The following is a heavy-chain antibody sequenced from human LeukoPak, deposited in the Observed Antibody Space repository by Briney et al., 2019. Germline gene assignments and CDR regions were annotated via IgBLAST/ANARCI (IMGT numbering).Heavy chain of an antibody. CDR3: ARDLVVLGGDI. Sequence: SVKVSCKASGGTFSSYAISWVRQAPGLGLEWMGRIIPILGIANYAQKFQGRVTITADKSTSTAYMELSSLRSEDTAVYYCARDLVVLGGDIWGQGTMVTVSS. CDR2: IIPILGIA. J-gene: IGHJ3*02. CDR1: GGTFSSYA. V-gene: IGHV1-69*04. D-gene: IGHD2-2*01.